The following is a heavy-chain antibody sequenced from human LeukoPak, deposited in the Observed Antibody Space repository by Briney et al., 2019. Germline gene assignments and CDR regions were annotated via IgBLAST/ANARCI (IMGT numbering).Heavy chain of an antibody. CDR3: ARHRGDYDSSGYYWFDP. CDR2: IYYSGST. J-gene: IGHJ5*02. V-gene: IGHV4-39*01. D-gene: IGHD3-22*01. CDR1: GGSISSTTYY. Sequence: SETLSLTCSVSGGSISSTTYYWAWIRQPPGKGLEWIGTIYYSGSTYYNPALKSRGTISVDTSTHQFSLKLRSVAAADTAVYYCARHRGDYDSSGYYWFDPWSQGTLVTVSS.